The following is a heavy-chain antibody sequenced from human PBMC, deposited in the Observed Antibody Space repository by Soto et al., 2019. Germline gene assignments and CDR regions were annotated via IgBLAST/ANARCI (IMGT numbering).Heavy chain of an antibody. CDR3: ARSVRFSDILTGYSGLYDYFDY. J-gene: IGHJ4*02. Sequence: QVQLQESGPGLVKPSQTLSLTCTVSVGSISSGGYYWSWIRQHPGKGLEWIGYIYYSGSTYYNPSLKSRVTISVDTSKNQFSLKLSSVTAADTAVYYCARSVRFSDILTGYSGLYDYFDYWGQGTLVTVSS. V-gene: IGHV4-31*03. D-gene: IGHD3-9*01. CDR2: IYYSGST. CDR1: VGSISSGGYY.